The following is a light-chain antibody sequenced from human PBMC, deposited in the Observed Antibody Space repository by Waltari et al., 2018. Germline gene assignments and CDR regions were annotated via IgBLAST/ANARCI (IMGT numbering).Light chain of an antibody. CDR2: ADD. V-gene: IGLV3-21*04. J-gene: IGLJ3*02. CDR1: NIVSRS. CDR3: QVWDNDSDQWV. Sequence: SYVLTQPPSVSVAPRKAATITCGGDNIVSRSVHWYQQKPGRAPVLVISADDDRPSGIPKRFSGSNSGNTATLTISGVEAGDEADYFCQVWDNDSDQWVFGGGTKLTVL.